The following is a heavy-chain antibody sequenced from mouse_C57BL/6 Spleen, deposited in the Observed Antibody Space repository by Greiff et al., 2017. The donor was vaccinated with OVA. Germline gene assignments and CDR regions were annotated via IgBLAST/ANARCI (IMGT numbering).Heavy chain of an antibody. CDR1: GFNIKDYY. CDR2: IDPEDGET. D-gene: IGHD3-2*01. J-gene: IGHJ2*01. V-gene: IGHV14-2*01. Sequence: EVKVVESGAELVKPGASVKLSCTASGFNIKDYYMHWVKQRTEQGLEWIGRIDPEDGETKYAPKFQGKATITADTSSNTAYLQLSSLTSDDTAVYYCARYRQGGYFDYWGQGTTLTVSS. CDR3: ARYRQGGYFDY.